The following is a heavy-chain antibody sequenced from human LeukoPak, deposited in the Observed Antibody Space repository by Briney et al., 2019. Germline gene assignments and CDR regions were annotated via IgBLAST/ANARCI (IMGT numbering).Heavy chain of an antibody. D-gene: IGHD3-3*01. Sequence: GGSLRLSCAASGFTFSDYYMSWIRQAPGKGLEWVSYISSSGSTIYYADSVKGRFTISRDNAKNTLYLQMNSLRAEDTAVYYCARVRFRVDPIDYWGQGTLVTVSS. V-gene: IGHV3-11*04. CDR3: ARVRFRVDPIDY. CDR1: GFTFSDYY. J-gene: IGHJ4*02. CDR2: ISSSGSTI.